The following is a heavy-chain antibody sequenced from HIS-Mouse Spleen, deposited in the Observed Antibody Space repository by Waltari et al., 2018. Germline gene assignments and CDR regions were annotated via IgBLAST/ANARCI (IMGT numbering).Heavy chain of an antibody. D-gene: IGHD6-13*01. J-gene: IGHJ2*01. CDR1: GGPISSSSYY. Sequence: QLQLQESGPGLVKPSETLSLTCTVPGGPISSSSYYWGWNRQPPGKGRGWIGSIYYSGSTYYNPSLKSRVTISVDTSKNQFSLKLSSVTAADTAVYYCAREIPYSSSWYDWYFDLWGRGTLVTVSS. CDR2: IYYSGST. V-gene: IGHV4-39*07. CDR3: AREIPYSSSWYDWYFDL.